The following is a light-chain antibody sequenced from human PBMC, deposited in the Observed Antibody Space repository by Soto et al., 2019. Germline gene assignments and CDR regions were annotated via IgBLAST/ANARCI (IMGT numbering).Light chain of an antibody. CDR1: QSIGTY. J-gene: IGKJ4*01. V-gene: IGKV3-11*01. CDR3: QQRNPLT. CDR2: DAS. Sequence: EIVLTQSPATLSLSPWERATLSCRASQSIGTYLAWYQQKPGQAPRLLIYDASTRATGIPARFSGGGSGTDFTLTISSLEPEDFAVYYCQQRNPLTFGGGTKVDIK.